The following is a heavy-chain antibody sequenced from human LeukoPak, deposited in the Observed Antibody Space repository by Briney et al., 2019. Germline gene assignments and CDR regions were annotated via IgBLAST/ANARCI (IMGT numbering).Heavy chain of an antibody. CDR3: ASNSGWYDSGTIDH. Sequence: PSETLSLTCTVSGCSVSSGSYYWSWIRQPPGKGLEWIGYIYYSGSTNYNPSLKSRVTISVDRSKNQFSLKLSSVTAAATAVYYCASNSGWYDSGTIDHWGQGTLVTVSS. V-gene: IGHV4-61*01. D-gene: IGHD6-19*01. CDR1: GCSVSSGSYY. J-gene: IGHJ4*02. CDR2: IYYSGST.